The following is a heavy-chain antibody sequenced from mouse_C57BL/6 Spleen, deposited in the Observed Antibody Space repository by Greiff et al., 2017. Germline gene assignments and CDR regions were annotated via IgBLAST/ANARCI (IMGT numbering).Heavy chain of an antibody. CDR1: GFTFSNYW. CDR2: IRLKSDNYAT. V-gene: IGHV6-3*01. CDR3: TGGVNYYGSSLLLVNFDV. Sequence: EVQVVESGGGLVQPGGSMKLSCVASGFTFSNYWMNWVRQSPEKGLEWVAQIRLKSDNYATHYAESVKGRFTISSDDSKSSVSLQMNNVRAEDTGIYYCTGGVNYYGSSLLLVNFDVWGTGTTVTVSS. D-gene: IGHD1-1*01. J-gene: IGHJ1*03.